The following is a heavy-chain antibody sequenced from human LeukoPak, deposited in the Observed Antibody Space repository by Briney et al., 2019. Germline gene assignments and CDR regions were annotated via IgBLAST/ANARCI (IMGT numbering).Heavy chain of an antibody. CDR3: AKDPSYKGYYYYYGMDV. Sequence: SGGSLRLSCAASGFTFSSYAMSWVRQAPGKGLEWVSAISGSGGSTYYADSVKGRFTISRDNSKNTLYLQMNSLRAEDTAVYYCAKDPSYKGYYYYYGMDVWGQGTTVTVSS. CDR1: GFTFSSYA. J-gene: IGHJ6*02. D-gene: IGHD5-24*01. V-gene: IGHV3-23*01. CDR2: ISGSGGST.